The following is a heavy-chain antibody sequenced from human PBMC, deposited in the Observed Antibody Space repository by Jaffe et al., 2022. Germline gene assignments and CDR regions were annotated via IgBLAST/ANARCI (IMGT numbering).Heavy chain of an antibody. CDR1: GGSISSGSYY. CDR3: AREPATTVTQIPFDY. CDR2: IYTSGST. J-gene: IGHJ4*02. V-gene: IGHV4-61*02. Sequence: QVQLQESGPGLVKPSQTLSLTCTVSGGSISSGSYYWSWIRQPAGKGLEWIGRIYTSGSTNYNPSLKSRVTISVDTSKNQFSLKLSSVTAADTAVYYCAREPATTVTQIPFDYWGQGTLVTVSS. D-gene: IGHD4-17*01.